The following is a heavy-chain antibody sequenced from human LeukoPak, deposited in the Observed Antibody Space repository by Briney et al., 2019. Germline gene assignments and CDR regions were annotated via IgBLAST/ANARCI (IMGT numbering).Heavy chain of an antibody. J-gene: IGHJ6*02. CDR1: GYTFTSYG. CDR2: ISAFNGNT. D-gene: IGHD3-3*01. V-gene: IGHV1-18*01. Sequence: GASVKVSCKASGYTFTSYGIRWVRQAPGQGLEWMGWISAFNGNTNYAQKLQGRVTMTTDTSTSTAYMELRSLRSDDTAVYYCARGITIFGVVLGSSGMDVWGQGTTVTVSS. CDR3: ARGITIFGVVLGSSGMDV.